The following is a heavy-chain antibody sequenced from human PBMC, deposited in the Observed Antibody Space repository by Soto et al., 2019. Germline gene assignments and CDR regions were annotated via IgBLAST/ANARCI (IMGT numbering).Heavy chain of an antibody. CDR3: ARVSGWYFLDY. V-gene: IGHV1-3*01. Sequence: GASVKLSCKACGDSFTSYAMHWVRQAPGQRLEWMGWINAGNGNTKYSQKFQGRVTITRDTSASTVYMELSSLRSEDTAVYYCARVSGWYFLDYWGQGTLVTVSS. CDR1: GDSFTSYA. J-gene: IGHJ4*02. D-gene: IGHD6-19*01. CDR2: INAGNGNT.